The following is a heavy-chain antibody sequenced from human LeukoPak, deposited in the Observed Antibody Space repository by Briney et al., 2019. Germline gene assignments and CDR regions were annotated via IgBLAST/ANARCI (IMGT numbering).Heavy chain of an antibody. CDR3: ARSSGYSWSFDY. D-gene: IGHD3-22*01. CDR1: GGSFSGYY. CDR2: IYYSGST. V-gene: IGHV4-34*09. J-gene: IGHJ4*02. Sequence: SETLSLTCAVYGGSFSGYYWSWIRQPPGKGLEWIGYIYYSGSTYYNPSLKSRVTISVDTSKNQFSLKLSSVTAADTAVYYCARSSGYSWSFDYWGQGTLVTVSS.